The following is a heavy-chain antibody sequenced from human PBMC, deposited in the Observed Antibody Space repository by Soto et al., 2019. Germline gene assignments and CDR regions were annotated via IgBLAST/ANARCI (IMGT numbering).Heavy chain of an antibody. Sequence: GGSLRLYCAASGFTFSDYYMRWIRQAPGKGLEWVSYISSSGSTIYYADSVKGRFTISRDNSKNTLYLQMNSLRAEDTAVYYCGKDWPDFWSGANYYYYMDVWGKGTTVTVSS. J-gene: IGHJ6*03. V-gene: IGHV3-11*01. CDR2: ISSSGSTI. CDR3: GKDWPDFWSGANYYYYMDV. CDR1: GFTFSDYY. D-gene: IGHD3-3*01.